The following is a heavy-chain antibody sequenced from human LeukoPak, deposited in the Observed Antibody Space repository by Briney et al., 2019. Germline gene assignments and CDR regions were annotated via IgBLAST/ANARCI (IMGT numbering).Heavy chain of an antibody. CDR2: ISSSGTPI. D-gene: IGHD2-21*01. J-gene: IGHJ4*02. Sequence: GGSLRLSCAASGFTFSSYGMNWVRQAPGKGLEWVSYISSSGTPIHYADSVKGRFTISRDNAKNSLFLRMNSLRAEDTAVYYCAREKTACGGDCYDSWGQGTLVTVSS. CDR3: AREKTACGGDCYDS. CDR1: GFTFSSYG. V-gene: IGHV3-48*03.